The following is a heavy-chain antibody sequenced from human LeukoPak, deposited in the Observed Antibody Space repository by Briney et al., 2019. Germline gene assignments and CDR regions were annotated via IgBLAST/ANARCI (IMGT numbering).Heavy chain of an antibody. Sequence: ASQTLSLTCTVSGGSISSGGYYWSWIRQPPGKGLEWIGSIYYSGSTYYNPSLKSRVTISVDTSKNQFSLKLSSATAADTAVYYCAREGVLRYFDWTYYYGMDVWGQGTTVTVSS. V-gene: IGHV4-39*07. J-gene: IGHJ6*02. CDR3: AREGVLRYFDWTYYYGMDV. D-gene: IGHD3-9*01. CDR2: IYYSGST. CDR1: GGSISSGGYY.